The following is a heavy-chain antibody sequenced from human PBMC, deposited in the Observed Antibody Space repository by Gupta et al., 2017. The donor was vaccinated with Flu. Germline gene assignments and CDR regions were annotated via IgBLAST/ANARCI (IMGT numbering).Heavy chain of an antibody. CDR2: IGTGGET. CDR1: D. D-gene: IGHD6-19*01. V-gene: IGHV3-13*01. CDR3: AKAASAGAGIDLIDV. Sequence: DMHWVRKATGKGLEGVAAIGTGGETKYSDLGKGRFTISRDNAKNSVYIQMKRLTEGETAVYYCAKAASAGAGIDLIDVGGQGTMVTVYS. J-gene: IGHJ4*02.